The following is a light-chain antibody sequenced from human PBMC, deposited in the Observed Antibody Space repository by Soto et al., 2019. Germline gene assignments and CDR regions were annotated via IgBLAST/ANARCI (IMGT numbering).Light chain of an antibody. Sequence: LTQPASASGSPGQSITISCGGTSSDVGAYIYVSWYQQYPGKAPKLIIYEVNNRPSGVSGRFSGSKSDTTAYLTISGLQAEDEADYYCSSYSDSDTKVFGTGTKVTVL. CDR3: SSYSDSDTKV. CDR1: SSDVGAYIY. CDR2: EVN. V-gene: IGLV2-14*03. J-gene: IGLJ1*01.